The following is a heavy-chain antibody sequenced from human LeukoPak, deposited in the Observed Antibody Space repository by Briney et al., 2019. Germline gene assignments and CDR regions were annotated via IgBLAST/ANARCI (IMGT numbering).Heavy chain of an antibody. CDR3: ARQGITVAGVDF. CDR2: VYPGDSDT. CDR1: GYNFTNYC. D-gene: IGHD6-19*01. Sequence: GESLKISCKGSGYNFTNYCIAWVRQMPGKGLEWMGIVYPGDSDTRYSPSFQGQVTISADKSIGTAYLQWSSLKASDTAMYYCARQGITVAGVDFWGQGTLVTVSS. J-gene: IGHJ4*02. V-gene: IGHV5-51*01.